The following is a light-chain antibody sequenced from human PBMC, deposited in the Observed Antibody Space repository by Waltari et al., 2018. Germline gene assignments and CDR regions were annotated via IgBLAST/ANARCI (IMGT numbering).Light chain of an antibody. V-gene: IGLV5-37*01. J-gene: IGLJ3*02. CDR1: SDINVGDFI. CDR2: YKSDSEK. Sequence: QPVLTQPPSSSASPGDSARLTCTLPSDINVGDFIIYWYQQKPGRPPRFRLYYKSDSEKAQGSGVPSRFSGSKDASANAGILLISGLQSEDEADYYCMFWPNNVWVFGGGTKLTVL. CDR3: MFWPNNVWV.